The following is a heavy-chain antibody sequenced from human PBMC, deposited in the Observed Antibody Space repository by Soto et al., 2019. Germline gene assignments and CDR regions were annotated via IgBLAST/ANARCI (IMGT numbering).Heavy chain of an antibody. J-gene: IGHJ4*02. CDR1: GFTFSSYS. Sequence: GWSLRLSCAASGFTFSSYSMNWVRQAPGKGLEWVSSISSSSSYIYYADSVKGRFTISRDNAKNSLYLQMNSLRAEDTAVYYCARDLQNLAFDYWGQGTLVTVSS. CDR3: ARDLQNLAFDY. CDR2: ISSSSSYI. V-gene: IGHV3-21*01.